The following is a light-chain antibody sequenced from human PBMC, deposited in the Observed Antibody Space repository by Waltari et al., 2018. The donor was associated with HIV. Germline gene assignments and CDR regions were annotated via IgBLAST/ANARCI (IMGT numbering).Light chain of an antibody. Sequence: DIVLTQSPGTLSLSPGERATLSCRASHNIKSAYIAWYQQKPGQAPRLLIFGGSSRATGIPDRFSGTGSGTDFILTISRLEPEDFAVFYCQQYGNSPWTFGQGTKVEI. CDR2: GGS. CDR1: HNIKSAY. J-gene: IGKJ1*01. V-gene: IGKV3-20*01. CDR3: QQYGNSPWT.